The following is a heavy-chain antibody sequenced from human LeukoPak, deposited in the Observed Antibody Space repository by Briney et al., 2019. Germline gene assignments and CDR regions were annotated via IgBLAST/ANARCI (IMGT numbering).Heavy chain of an antibody. CDR1: RHTFTSSD. J-gene: IGHJ4*02. D-gene: IGHD2-21*02. Sequence: GGSVKVSCKASRHTFTSSDINWVRQATGHELEWRGWLNPNSANTGYAQKFQGRVTMTRNTSISTAYMELSSLRSEDTAVYYGARVPYCGGDCPPRDWGQGTLVTVSS. CDR2: LNPNSANT. V-gene: IGHV1-8*01. CDR3: ARVPYCGGDCPPRD.